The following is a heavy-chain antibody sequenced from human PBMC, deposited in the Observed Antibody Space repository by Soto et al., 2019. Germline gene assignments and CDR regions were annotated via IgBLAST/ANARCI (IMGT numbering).Heavy chain of an antibody. Sequence: HVQLVQSGAEVKKPGSSVKVSCKASGGTFSSYTITWVRQAPGQGLEWMGRIIPILGIANYAQKFQGIVTFTADKSTRTAYMELVSFPSEHTPVYYLLNIPHYWGQGTLVTVSS. CDR2: IIPILGIA. CDR1: GGTFSSYT. CDR3: LNIPHY. J-gene: IGHJ4*02. V-gene: IGHV1-69*02.